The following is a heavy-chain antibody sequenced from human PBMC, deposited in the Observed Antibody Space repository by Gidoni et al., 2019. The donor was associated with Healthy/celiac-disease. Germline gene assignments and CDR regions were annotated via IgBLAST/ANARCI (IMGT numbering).Heavy chain of an antibody. D-gene: IGHD3-22*01. CDR2: IYYSGST. CDR3: ARRKKRYYYDSSGYYYVDAFDI. Sequence: QLQLQESGPGLVKPSETLSLTCTVSGGSISSSSYYWGWIRQPPGKGLEWIGSIYYSGSTYYNPSLKSRVTISVDTSKNQFSLKLSSVTAADTAVYYCARRKKRYYYDSSGYYYVDAFDIWGQGTMVTVSS. J-gene: IGHJ3*02. V-gene: IGHV4-39*01. CDR1: GGSISSSSYY.